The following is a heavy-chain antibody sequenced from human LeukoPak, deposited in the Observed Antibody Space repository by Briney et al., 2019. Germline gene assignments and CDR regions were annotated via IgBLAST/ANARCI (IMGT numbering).Heavy chain of an antibody. Sequence: GESLKISCKGSGYSFTSYWIGWVRQKPGKGPEWIGIINPADSETRCNPAFQEHVAISADTSISTAYLQWASLQDSDTAVYYCASVGYDLSGYDPFDIWGQGTMVTVSS. CDR3: ASVGYDLSGYDPFDI. J-gene: IGHJ3*02. D-gene: IGHD5-12*01. CDR1: GYSFTSYW. CDR2: INPADSET. V-gene: IGHV5-51*01.